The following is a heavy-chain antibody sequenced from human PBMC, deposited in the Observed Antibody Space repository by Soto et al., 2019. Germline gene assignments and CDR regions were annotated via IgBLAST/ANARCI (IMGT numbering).Heavy chain of an antibody. CDR3: ARHSETYYDILTGYYGGTQEGMDV. CDR2: IYPGDSDT. Sequence: GESLKISCKGSGYSFTSYWIGWVRQMPGKGLEWMGIIYPGDSDTRYSPSFQGQVTISADKSISTAYLQWSSLKASDTAMYYCARHSETYYDILTGYYGGTQEGMDVWGQGTTVTVSS. V-gene: IGHV5-51*01. D-gene: IGHD3-9*01. CDR1: GYSFTSYW. J-gene: IGHJ6*02.